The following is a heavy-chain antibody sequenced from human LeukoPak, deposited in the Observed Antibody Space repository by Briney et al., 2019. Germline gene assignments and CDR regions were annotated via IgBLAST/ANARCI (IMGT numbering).Heavy chain of an antibody. CDR3: AVGPAYTSGWYYFDY. CDR2: ISYDGSNY. V-gene: IGHV3-30-3*01. CDR1: GFTFSSYA. Sequence: GGSLRLSCTASGFTFSSYAIHWVRQTPGKGLEWVAVISYDGSNYYYADSVKGRFTISRDNSKNTLYLQMNSLRVEDTAVYHCAVGPAYTSGWYYFDYWGQGTLVTVST. D-gene: IGHD6-19*01. J-gene: IGHJ4*02.